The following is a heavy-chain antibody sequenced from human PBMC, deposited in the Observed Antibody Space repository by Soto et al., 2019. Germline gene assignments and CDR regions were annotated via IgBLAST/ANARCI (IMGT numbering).Heavy chain of an antibody. CDR1: GYTFTSYG. D-gene: IGHD6-13*01. CDR2: ISAYNGDT. Sequence: GASVKVSCKASGYTFTSYGISWVRQAPGQGLEWMGWISAYNGDTNYAQKLQGRVTMTTDTSTSTAYMELRRLRSDDTAVYYCARVDTSSRRWYYGMDVWGQGNTVTVSS. J-gene: IGHJ6*01. V-gene: IGHV1-18*01. CDR3: ARVDTSSRRWYYGMDV.